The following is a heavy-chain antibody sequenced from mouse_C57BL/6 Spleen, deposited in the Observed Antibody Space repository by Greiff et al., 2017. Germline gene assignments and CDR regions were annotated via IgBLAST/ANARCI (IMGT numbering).Heavy chain of an antibody. V-gene: IGHV1-82*01. CDR2: IYPGDGDT. CDR1: GYAFSSSW. CDR3: ARHWDVEYAMDY. Sequence: VQLKQSGPELVKPGASVKISCKASGYAFSSSWMNWVKPRPGKGLEWIGRIYPGDGDTNYNGKFKGKATLTADKSSSTAYMQLSSLTSEDSAVYFCARHWDVEYAMDYWGQGTSVTVSS. D-gene: IGHD4-1*01. J-gene: IGHJ4*01.